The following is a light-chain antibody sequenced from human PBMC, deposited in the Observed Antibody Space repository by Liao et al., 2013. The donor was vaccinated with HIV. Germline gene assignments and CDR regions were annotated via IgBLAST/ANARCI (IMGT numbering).Light chain of an antibody. V-gene: IGLV3-1*01. CDR3: QAWDSGSYVV. J-gene: IGLJ2*01. CDR2: KDR. Sequence: SYELTQPPSVSVSPGQTASITCSGDNLGDKYVCWYQQKPGQSPVLAIYKDRKRPSGIPERFSGSNSGNTATLTISGTQAIDEADYYCQAWDSGSYVVFGGGTKLTVL. CDR1: NLGDKY.